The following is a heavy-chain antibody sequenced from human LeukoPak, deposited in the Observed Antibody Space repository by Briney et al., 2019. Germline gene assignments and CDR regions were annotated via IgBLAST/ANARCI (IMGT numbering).Heavy chain of an antibody. CDR2: MNPNSGNT. Sequence: ASVKVSCKASGYTFTSYDINWVRQATGQGLEWMGWMNPNSGNTGYAQKFQGRVTMIRNTSISTAYMELSSLRSEDTAVYYCARELYYYGSGSSDYWGQGTLVTVSS. CDR1: GYTFTSYD. V-gene: IGHV1-8*01. J-gene: IGHJ4*02. D-gene: IGHD3-10*01. CDR3: ARELYYYGSGSSDY.